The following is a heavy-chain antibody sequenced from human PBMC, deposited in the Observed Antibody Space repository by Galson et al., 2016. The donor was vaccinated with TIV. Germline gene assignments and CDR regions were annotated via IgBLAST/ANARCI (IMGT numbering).Heavy chain of an antibody. J-gene: IGHJ4*02. Sequence: SGAEVKEPGESLKISCKGSGYRFATSWIGWVRQMPGKGLEWVSGITPSGRNTFYADSVKGRFTISRDNSKNTVYLQMNSLRAEDTALYYCAKDRGPDGDWFSDYWGQGTLVTVSS. CDR1: GYRFATSW. D-gene: IGHD3-9*01. V-gene: IGHV3-23*01. CDR2: ITPSGRNT. CDR3: AKDRGPDGDWFSDY.